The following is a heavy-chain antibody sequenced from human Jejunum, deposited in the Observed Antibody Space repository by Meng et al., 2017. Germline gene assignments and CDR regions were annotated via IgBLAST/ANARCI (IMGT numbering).Heavy chain of an antibody. D-gene: IGHD1-26*01. CDR2: IFSGGNT. CDR1: GFTFSPYA. CDR3: AKVFQSSRGTWASYRSYGMDV. J-gene: IGHJ6*02. V-gene: IGHV3-23*01. Sequence: RGSLRLSCAASGFTFSPYAMSWVRQAPGKGLEWVSIIFSGGNTNYADSVKGRFTISRDNSRDTVYLQMNSLRAEDTAVYYCAKVFQSSRGTWASYRSYGMDVWGRGTTVTVSS.